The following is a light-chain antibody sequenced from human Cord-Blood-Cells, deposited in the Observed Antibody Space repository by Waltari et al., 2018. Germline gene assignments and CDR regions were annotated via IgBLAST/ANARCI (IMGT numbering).Light chain of an antibody. Sequence: QAAITQPASVSGSPGQSVTIPSTGNSRDVWSFNLVSWYQKHPSKAPKLMIYEGRKRPSGVSNRFSGSKSGNTASLTISGLQAEDEADYYCCSYAGSSTLVFGGGTKLTVL. CDR3: CSYAGSSTLV. J-gene: IGLJ3*02. CDR1: SRDVWSFNL. CDR2: EGR. V-gene: IGLV2-23*01.